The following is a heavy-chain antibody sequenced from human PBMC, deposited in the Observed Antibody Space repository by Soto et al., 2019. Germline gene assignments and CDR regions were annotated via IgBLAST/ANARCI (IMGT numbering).Heavy chain of an antibody. CDR2: IIPIFGTA. D-gene: IGHD4-17*01. Sequence: ASVKVSCKASGGTFSSYAISWVRQAPGQGLEWMGGIIPIFGTANYAQKFQGRVTITADESTSTAYMELSSLRSEDTAVYYCARAASWARLATVTTLGYFQHWGQGTLVTVSS. CDR3: ARAASWARLATVTTLGYFQH. CDR1: GGTFSSYA. J-gene: IGHJ1*01. V-gene: IGHV1-69*13.